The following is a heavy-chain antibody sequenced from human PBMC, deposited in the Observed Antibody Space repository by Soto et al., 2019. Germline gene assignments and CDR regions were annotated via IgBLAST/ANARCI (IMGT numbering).Heavy chain of an antibody. D-gene: IGHD4-17*01. Sequence: GGSLRLSCAASGFTFRNYAMTWARQAPGKGLEWVSSLLRSGSSAYYADSVRGRFSISSDTSANSLYLQMDNLRAEDTAIYYCAKDAISGDGIWLMDSWGQGTVVTVSS. CDR3: AKDAISGDGIWLMDS. J-gene: IGHJ5*02. V-gene: IGHV3-23*01. CDR1: GFTFRNYA. CDR2: LLRSGSSA.